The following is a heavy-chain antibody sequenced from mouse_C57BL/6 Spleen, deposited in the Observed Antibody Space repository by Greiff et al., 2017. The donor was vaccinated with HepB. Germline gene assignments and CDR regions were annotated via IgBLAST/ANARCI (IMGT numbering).Heavy chain of an antibody. CDR3: ARPLGYDDFAY. CDR2: IDPAHGNT. D-gene: IGHD2-2*01. J-gene: IGHJ3*01. CDR1: GFNIKNTY. V-gene: IGHV14-3*01. Sequence: VQLQQSVAELVRPGASVKLSCTASGFNIKNTYMHWVQQRPEQGLEWIGRIDPAHGNTKYAPKVQGKATITADTSSKTVYLQLSSLTSEDTAIYYCARPLGYDDFAYWGQGTLVTVSA.